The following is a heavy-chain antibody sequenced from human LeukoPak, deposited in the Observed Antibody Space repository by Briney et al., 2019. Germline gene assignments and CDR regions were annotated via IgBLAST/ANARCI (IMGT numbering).Heavy chain of an antibody. Sequence: PSETLSLTCAVYGGSFSGYYWSWIRQPPGKGLEWIGEINHSGSTNYNPSLKSRVTISVDTSKNQFSLKLSSVTAADTAVYYCARSDDYGDYGWFDPWGQGTLVTVSS. J-gene: IGHJ5*02. CDR1: GGSFSGYY. D-gene: IGHD4-17*01. CDR3: ARSDDYGDYGWFDP. CDR2: INHSGST. V-gene: IGHV4-34*01.